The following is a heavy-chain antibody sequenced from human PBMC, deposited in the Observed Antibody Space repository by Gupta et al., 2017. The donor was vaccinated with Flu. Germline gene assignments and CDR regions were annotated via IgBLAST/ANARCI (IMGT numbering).Heavy chain of an antibody. CDR1: LIYGSYS. Sequence: LIYGSYSMNWVRQAPGKGLEWVSSISSSSSYIYYADSVKGRFTISRDNAKNSLYLHMNSLRAEDTAVYYCARDGVVVPATFAFDIWGQGTMVTVSS. V-gene: IGHV3-21*01. D-gene: IGHD2-21*02. CDR3: ARDGVVVPATFAFDI. J-gene: IGHJ3*02. CDR2: ISSSSSYI.